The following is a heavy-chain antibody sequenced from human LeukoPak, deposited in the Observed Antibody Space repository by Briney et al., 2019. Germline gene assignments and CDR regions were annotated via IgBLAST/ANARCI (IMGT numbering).Heavy chain of an antibody. V-gene: IGHV3-30*04. CDR1: GFTFSSYA. J-gene: IGHJ4*02. CDR3: ARVNDILTGFFDY. D-gene: IGHD3-9*01. Sequence: GGSLRLSCAASGFTFSSYAMHWVRQAPGKGLEWVAVISYDGSNKYYADSVKGRFTISRDNSKNTLYLQMNSLRAEDTAVYYCARVNDILTGFFDYWGQGTLVTVSS. CDR2: ISYDGSNK.